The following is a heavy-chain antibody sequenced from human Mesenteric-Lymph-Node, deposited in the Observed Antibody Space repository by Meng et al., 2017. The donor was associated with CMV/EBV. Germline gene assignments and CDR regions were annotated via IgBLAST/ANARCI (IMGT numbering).Heavy chain of an antibody. J-gene: IGHJ4*02. CDR2: IYHSGST. V-gene: IGHV4-4*02. Sequence: SGGSISSSNWWSWVRQPPGKGLEWIGEIYHSGSTNYNPSLKSRVTISVDKSKNQFSLKLTSVTAADTAVYYCARSPSSGWYMGSVDYWGQGTLVTVS. CDR1: GGSISSSNW. D-gene: IGHD6-19*01. CDR3: ARSPSSGWYMGSVDY.